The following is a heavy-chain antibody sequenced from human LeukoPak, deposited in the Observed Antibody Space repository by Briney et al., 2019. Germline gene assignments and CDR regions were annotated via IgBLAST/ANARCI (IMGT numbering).Heavy chain of an antibody. D-gene: IGHD4-11*01. CDR3: ARENDYHFDY. CDR1: GVSVYNNH. Sequence: GGSLRLSCAALGVSVYNNHISWVRQAPGKGLERVSVIKSGGGGIYYAYSVKGRFTISRDSSKSSVYLQLNSLRAEDTAVYYCARENDYHFDYWGQGTLVTVSS. J-gene: IGHJ4*02. V-gene: IGHV3-66*01. CDR2: IKSGGGGI.